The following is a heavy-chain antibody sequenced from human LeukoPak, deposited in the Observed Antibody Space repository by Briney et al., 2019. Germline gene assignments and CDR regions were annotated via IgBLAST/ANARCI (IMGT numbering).Heavy chain of an antibody. J-gene: IGHJ4*02. Sequence: PSETLSLTCTVSGGSISSSSYYWGWIRQPPGKGLEWIGSIYYSGSTYYNPSLKSRVTISVDTSKNQFSLKLSSVTAADTAVYYCVSSSAIGIYGGYLFDYWGQGTLVTVSS. V-gene: IGHV4-39*01. CDR3: VSSSAIGIYGGYLFDY. CDR2: IYYSGST. CDR1: GGSISSSSYY. D-gene: IGHD5-12*01.